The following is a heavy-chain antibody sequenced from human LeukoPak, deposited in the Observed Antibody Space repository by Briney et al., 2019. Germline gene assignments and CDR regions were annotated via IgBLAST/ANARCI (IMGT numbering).Heavy chain of an antibody. Sequence: SETLSLTCTVSGGSISSYYWSWLRQPAGKGLEWIGRIYTSGSTNYNPSLKSRVTISVDTSKNQFSLKLSSVTAADTAVYYCARRITMVRGVYPFLDYYYYMDVWGKGTTVTISS. CDR3: ARRITMVRGVYPFLDYYYYMDV. D-gene: IGHD3-10*01. J-gene: IGHJ6*03. V-gene: IGHV4-4*07. CDR2: IYTSGST. CDR1: GGSISSYY.